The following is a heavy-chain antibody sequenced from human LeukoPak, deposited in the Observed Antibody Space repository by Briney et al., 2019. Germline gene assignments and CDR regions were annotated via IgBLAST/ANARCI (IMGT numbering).Heavy chain of an antibody. CDR3: ARSGYGDFDY. Sequence: GGSLRLSCAASGFTFSSYAMSWVRQAPGKGLEWVSAISGSGGSTYYADSAKGRFTISRDNAKNSLYLQMSSLRVDDTAVYYCARSGYGDFDYWGQGARVTVSS. CDR2: ISGSGGST. CDR1: GFTFSSYA. D-gene: IGHD5-12*01. J-gene: IGHJ4*02. V-gene: IGHV3-23*01.